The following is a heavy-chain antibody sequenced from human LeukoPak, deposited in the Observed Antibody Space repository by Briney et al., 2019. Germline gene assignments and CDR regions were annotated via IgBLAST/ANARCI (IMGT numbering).Heavy chain of an antibody. CDR2: ISWEGDTT. D-gene: IGHD3-10*01. J-gene: IGHJ4*02. V-gene: IGHV3-43*01. CDR3: ARDSDYGSATNYFDY. CDR1: GSTFDDYA. Sequence: GGSLRLSCAASGSTFDDYAMHWVRQPPGKGLEWVSLISWEGDTTYYADSVRGRFTISRDNRKNTLHLQINSLRTEDTAFYYCARDSDYGSATNYFDYWGPGTLVSVSS.